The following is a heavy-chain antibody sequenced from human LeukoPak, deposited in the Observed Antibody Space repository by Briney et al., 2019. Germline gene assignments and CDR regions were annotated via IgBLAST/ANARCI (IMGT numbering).Heavy chain of an antibody. D-gene: IGHD3-3*01. CDR3: ARDRAIFGVVTHNYFDY. J-gene: IGHJ4*02. Sequence: GAPVKVSCKASGYTFTSYYMHWVRQAPGQGLEWMGIINPSGGSTSYAQKFQGRVTMTRDTSTSTVYMELSSLRSEDTAVYYCARDRAIFGVVTHNYFDYWGQGTLVTVSS. V-gene: IGHV1-46*01. CDR1: GYTFTSYY. CDR2: INPSGGST.